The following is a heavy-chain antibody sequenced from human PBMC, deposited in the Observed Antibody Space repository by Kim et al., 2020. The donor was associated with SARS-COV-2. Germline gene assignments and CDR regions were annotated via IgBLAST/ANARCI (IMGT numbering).Heavy chain of an antibody. Sequence: SETLSLTCTVSGGSISSYYWSWIRQPPGKGLEWIGYIYYSGSTNYNPSLKSRVTISVDTSKNQFSLKLSSVTAADTAVYYCARQGYCSSTSCYLDAFDIWGQGTMVTVSS. D-gene: IGHD2-2*01. CDR2: IYYSGST. CDR1: GGSISSYY. V-gene: IGHV4-59*08. J-gene: IGHJ3*02. CDR3: ARQGYCSSTSCYLDAFDI.